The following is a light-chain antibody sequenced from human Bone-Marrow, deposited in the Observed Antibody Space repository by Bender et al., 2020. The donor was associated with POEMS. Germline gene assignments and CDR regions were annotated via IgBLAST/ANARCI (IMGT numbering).Light chain of an antibody. CDR3: TSYAGSNNFVV. V-gene: IGLV2-14*02. Sequence: QSALTQPASVSGSPGQSITISCTGTSSDVGSYNLVSWYQQYPGKAPKVMIYEVTKRPSGVSNRFSGSKSGDTASLTVSGLQAEDEADYYCTSYAGSNNFVVFGGGTKLTVL. CDR1: SSDVGSYNL. J-gene: IGLJ2*01. CDR2: EVT.